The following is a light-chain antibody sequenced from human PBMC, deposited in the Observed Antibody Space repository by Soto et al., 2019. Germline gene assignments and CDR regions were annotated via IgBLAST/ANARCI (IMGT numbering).Light chain of an antibody. CDR2: GAS. CDR1: HGIGSW. Sequence: DIQMTQSPSSVSASVGDRVTITCRASHGIGSWLAWYQQKPGKAPTLLISGASSLQSGVPSRFSGSGSGTDFTLTISSLQPEDFATYYCQQANGSPFTFGHGTKVDIK. J-gene: IGKJ3*01. V-gene: IGKV1D-12*01. CDR3: QQANGSPFT.